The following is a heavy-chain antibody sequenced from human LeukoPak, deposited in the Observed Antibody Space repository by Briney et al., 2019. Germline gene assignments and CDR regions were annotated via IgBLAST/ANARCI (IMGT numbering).Heavy chain of an antibody. CDR3: ARARLRVGDYGAGAFDY. J-gene: IGHJ4*02. Sequence: LSLTCTVSGGSISRYYWSWIRQAPGKGLEWVSYISSSGSTIYYADSVKGRFTISRDNAKNSLYLQMNSLRAEDTAVYYCARARLRVGDYGAGAFDYWGQGTLVTVSS. D-gene: IGHD4-17*01. V-gene: IGHV3-11*01. CDR1: GGSISRYY. CDR2: ISSSGSTI.